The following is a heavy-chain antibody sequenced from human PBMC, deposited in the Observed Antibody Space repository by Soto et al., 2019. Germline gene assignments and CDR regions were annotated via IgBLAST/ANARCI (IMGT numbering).Heavy chain of an antibody. CDR1: GDSISGYS. D-gene: IGHD6-13*01. CDR3: ARQSSLAAVVD. CDR2: IYYTGST. V-gene: IGHV4-59*08. J-gene: IGHJ4*02. Sequence: QVQLQESGPGLVKPSETLSLPCTVSGDSISGYSWSWIRQPPGKGLEWIGYIYYTGSTNYSPSLMSRVTISVDTSKNQFSLKLSSVTAADTAVYYCARQSSLAAVVDWGQGTLVTVSS.